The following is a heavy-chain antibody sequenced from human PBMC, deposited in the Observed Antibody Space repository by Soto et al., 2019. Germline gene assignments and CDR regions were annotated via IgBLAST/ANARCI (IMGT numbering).Heavy chain of an antibody. D-gene: IGHD2-8*01. CDR2: ISSSSSYI. Sequence: EVQLVESGGGLVKPGGSLRLSCAASGFTFSSYSMNWVRQAPGKGLEWVSSISSSSSYIYYADSVKGRFTISRDNDKNGLYLQMNSPRAEDKAVCYCARAGYCTNDVCCYGCGGDCFLVGSAFDIWGHGTMVTVSP. CDR3: ARAGYCTNDVCCYGCGGDCFLVGSAFDI. V-gene: IGHV3-21*01. CDR1: GFTFSSYS. J-gene: IGHJ3*02.